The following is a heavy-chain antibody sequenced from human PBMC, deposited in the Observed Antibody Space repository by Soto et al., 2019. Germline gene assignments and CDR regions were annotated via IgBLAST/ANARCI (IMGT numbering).Heavy chain of an antibody. D-gene: IGHD2-21*02. CDR2: ISGGGGST. CDR1: GFTFGNYG. Sequence: EVQLLESGGGLVQPGGSLRLSCAASGFTFGNYGMNWVRQAPGKGLEWVSGISGGGGSTYYADSVKGRFTISRDPSKNTIFLEMTSLRAEDTAVYYCAKVFIVVVTVIRPEDAFDAWGQGTLVTVSS. V-gene: IGHV3-23*01. J-gene: IGHJ5*01. CDR3: AKVFIVVVTVIRPEDAFDA.